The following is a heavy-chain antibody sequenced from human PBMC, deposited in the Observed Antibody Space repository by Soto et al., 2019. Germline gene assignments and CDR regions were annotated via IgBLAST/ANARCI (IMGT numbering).Heavy chain of an antibody. Sequence: PWESLKISCQCSGYTFSNFWIGWVRQLPGKGLEWMGIIYPGDHETRYSPSFHGKVTISADKSINTAYLQWNSLEASDTAFFFCARSPRSSPYFDYWGQGDLVTVSS. V-gene: IGHV5-51*01. CDR3: ARSPRSSPYFDY. CDR1: GYTFSNFW. CDR2: IYPGDHET. J-gene: IGHJ4*02. D-gene: IGHD6-13*01.